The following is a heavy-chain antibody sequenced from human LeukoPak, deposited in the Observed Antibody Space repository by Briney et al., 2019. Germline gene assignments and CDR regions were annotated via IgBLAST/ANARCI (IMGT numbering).Heavy chain of an antibody. Sequence: SVKVSCKASGGTFSSYAISWVRQAPGQGLEWMGGIIPIFGTANYAQKFQGRVTITTDESTSTAYMELSSLRSEDTAVYYCASSLGAYYDSSGYYYGPFDYWGQGTLVTVSS. CDR1: GGTFSSYA. CDR2: IIPIFGTA. V-gene: IGHV1-69*05. D-gene: IGHD3-22*01. CDR3: ASSLGAYYDSSGYYYGPFDY. J-gene: IGHJ4*02.